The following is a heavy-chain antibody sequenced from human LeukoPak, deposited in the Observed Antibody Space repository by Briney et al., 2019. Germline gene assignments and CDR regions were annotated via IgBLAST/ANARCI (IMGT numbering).Heavy chain of an antibody. CDR2: IYTCGST. D-gene: IGHD5/OR15-5a*01. Sequence: PSQTLSLTCTVSGGSISSGSYYWSWIRQPAGKGLEWIGRIYTCGSTNYNPSLKSRVTISVDTSKNQFSLKLSSVTAADTAVYYCAREVYDSGGNWFDPWGQGTLVTVSS. CDR1: GGSISSGSYY. V-gene: IGHV4-61*02. CDR3: AREVYDSGGNWFDP. J-gene: IGHJ5*02.